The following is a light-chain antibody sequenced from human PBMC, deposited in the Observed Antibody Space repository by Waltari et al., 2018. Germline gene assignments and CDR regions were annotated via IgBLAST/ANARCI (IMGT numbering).Light chain of an antibody. CDR2: EVS. CDR1: SPHVGASNH. CDR3: SSYTSSSTYV. V-gene: IGLV2-14*01. Sequence: QSALPQPASVPGSPGPSITIPCPGTSPHVGASNHVSWYQQHPGKVPKLMIYEVSNRPSGVSNRFSGSKSGNTASLTISGLQAEDEADYYCSSYTSSSTYVFGTGTSVTVL. J-gene: IGLJ1*01.